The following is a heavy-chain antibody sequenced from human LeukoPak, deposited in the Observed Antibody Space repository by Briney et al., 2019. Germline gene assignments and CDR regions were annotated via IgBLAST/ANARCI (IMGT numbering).Heavy chain of an antibody. Sequence: PGGSLRLSCAASGFTFSSYAMHWVRQAPGKGLEWVAVISYDGSNKYYADSVKGRFTISRDNSKNTLYLQMNSLRAEDTAVYYCARERSRGYYFDYWGQGTLVTVSS. CDR3: ARERSRGYYFDY. D-gene: IGHD3-16*01. CDR2: ISYDGSNK. J-gene: IGHJ4*02. V-gene: IGHV3-30-3*01. CDR1: GFTFSSYA.